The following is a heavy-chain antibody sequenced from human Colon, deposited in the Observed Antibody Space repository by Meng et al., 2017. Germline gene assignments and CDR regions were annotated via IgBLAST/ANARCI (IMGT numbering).Heavy chain of an antibody. CDR2: VSHSGST. J-gene: IGHJ5*02. D-gene: IGHD2-8*01. CDR1: GGSLSGYF. CDR3: ARGRNGLGP. V-gene: IGHV4-34*01. Sequence: QVQLQQWGAGLLKPSETLSLSCAVYGGSLSGYFWTWIRQAPGKGLEWIGAVSHSGSTDYNPSLKSRVIISVDKSRKQVSLKLSSVTAADTAVYYCARGRNGLGPWGRGTLVTVSS.